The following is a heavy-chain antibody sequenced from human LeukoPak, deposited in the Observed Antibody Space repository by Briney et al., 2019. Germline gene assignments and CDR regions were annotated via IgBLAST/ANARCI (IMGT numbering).Heavy chain of an antibody. CDR3: ARAVGATSLYYYYYYMDV. CDR2: MNPNSGNT. J-gene: IGHJ6*03. Sequence: GASVKVSCKASGGTFSSYTISWLRQAPGQGLEWMGRMNPNSGNTGYAQKFQGRVTMTRNTSISTAYMELSSLRSEDTAVYYCARAVGATSLYYYYYYMDVWGKGTTVTVSS. V-gene: IGHV1-8*02. D-gene: IGHD1-26*01. CDR1: GGTFSSYT.